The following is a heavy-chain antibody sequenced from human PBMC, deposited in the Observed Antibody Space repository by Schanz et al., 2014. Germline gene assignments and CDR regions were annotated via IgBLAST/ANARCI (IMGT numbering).Heavy chain of an antibody. CDR3: AKDISDTSGKDDY. D-gene: IGHD3-22*01. J-gene: IGHJ4*02. CDR1: GFTFSSYA. CDR2: ISGSGGST. Sequence: EVQLLESGGGLVQPGGSLRLSCAASGFTFSSYAMSWVRQAPGKGLEWVSAISGSGGSTYYADSVKGRFTISRDNSKNTLFLQMNILRVEDSAIYYCAKDISDTSGKDDYWGQGTLVTVSS. V-gene: IGHV3-23*01.